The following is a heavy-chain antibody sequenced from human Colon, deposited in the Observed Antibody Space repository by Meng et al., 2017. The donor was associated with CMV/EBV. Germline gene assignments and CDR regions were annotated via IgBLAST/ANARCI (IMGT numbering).Heavy chain of an antibody. D-gene: IGHD1-26*01. CDR2: INSNSGAT. V-gene: IGHV1-2*02. Sequence: QVQLGQSGAEVKKPGASVKVSCKTSGYTFSDYHIHCVRQAPGQGLEWMGWINSNSGATDYAQKFQGRFTMTRDTSITTVYMELSSLRSDDTAVYYCARDPSGSRVPFDYWGQGSLVTVSS. CDR1: GYTFSDYH. CDR3: ARDPSGSRVPFDY. J-gene: IGHJ4*02.